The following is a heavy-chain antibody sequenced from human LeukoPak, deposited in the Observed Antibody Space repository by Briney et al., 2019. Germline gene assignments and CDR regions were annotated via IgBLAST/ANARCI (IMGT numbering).Heavy chain of an antibody. J-gene: IGHJ4*02. D-gene: IGHD6-13*01. CDR2: IYHSGSA. Sequence: PSETLSLTCTVSGYSISSDYFWGWIRRPPGKGLEWIGTIYHSGSAYYNPSLESRVTISVDTSKNQSSLKVSSVTAADTAVYYCARRDSSWYFFDFWGQGTLVTVSS. CDR3: ARRDSSWYFFDF. CDR1: GYSISSDYF. V-gene: IGHV4-38-2*02.